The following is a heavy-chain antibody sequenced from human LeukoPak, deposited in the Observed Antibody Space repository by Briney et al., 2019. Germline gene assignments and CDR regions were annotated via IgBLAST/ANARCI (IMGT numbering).Heavy chain of an antibody. D-gene: IGHD2-15*01. J-gene: IGHJ2*01. CDR1: GYTFITYY. V-gene: IGHV1-46*01. Sequence: ASVKVSCKASGYTFITYYMQCVRQAPRQGLEWMGIISSSVGSTSYAQKFQGRVTMTRDTSASTLYIELSSLRSEDTALYYCAREGYCSGGTCYSGRNFDLWGRGTLVTVSS. CDR3: AREGYCSGGTCYSGRNFDL. CDR2: ISSSVGST.